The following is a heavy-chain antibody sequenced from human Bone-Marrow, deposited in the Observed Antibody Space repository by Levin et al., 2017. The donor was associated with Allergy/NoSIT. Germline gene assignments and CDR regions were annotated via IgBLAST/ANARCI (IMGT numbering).Heavy chain of an antibody. Sequence: SCAGSGFTFNHYAMYWVRQIPGKGLEWLTFISYDGSDKYYADSVKGRFTISRDNSDNTLYLQMNSLRSEDTGVYYCAREISAARRLDVWGQGTTVTVAS. J-gene: IGHJ6*02. CDR2: ISYDGSDK. CDR3: AREISAARRLDV. D-gene: IGHD6-13*01. V-gene: IGHV3-30*03. CDR1: GFTFNHYA.